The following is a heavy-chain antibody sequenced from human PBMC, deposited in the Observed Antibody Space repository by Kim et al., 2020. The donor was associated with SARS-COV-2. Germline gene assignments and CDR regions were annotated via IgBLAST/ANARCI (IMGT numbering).Heavy chain of an antibody. D-gene: IGHD2-15*01. Sequence: GGSLRLSCAASGFTFSSYSMNWVRQAPGKGLEWVSSISSSSNNIYYADSVKGRFTISRDNAKNSLYLQMNSLRAEDTAVYYCARNGGYCGGGSCYAYYFVYCGERGLVTVS. CDR1: GFTFSSYS. CDR3: ARNGGYCGGGSCYAYYFVY. CDR2: ISSSSNNI. J-gene: IGHJ4*02. V-gene: IGHV3-21*01.